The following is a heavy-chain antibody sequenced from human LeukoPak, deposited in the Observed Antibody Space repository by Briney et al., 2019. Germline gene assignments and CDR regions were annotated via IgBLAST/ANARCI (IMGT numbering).Heavy chain of an antibody. D-gene: IGHD6-19*01. CDR2: IIPNFEIA. CDR1: GGTFSSYA. Sequence: SVKVSCKASGGTFSSYAISWVRQAPGQGLEWMGGIIPNFEIAKFAQKFQGRVTITADESTSTAYMELSSLRSEDTAVYYCARGQVWQWQDYWGQGTLVTVSS. V-gene: IGHV1-69*13. CDR3: ARGQVWQWQDY. J-gene: IGHJ4*02.